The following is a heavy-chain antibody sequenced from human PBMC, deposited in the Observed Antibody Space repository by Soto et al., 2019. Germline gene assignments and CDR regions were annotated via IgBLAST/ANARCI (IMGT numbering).Heavy chain of an antibody. Sequence: SQTLSLTCAISGDSVSSNTASWNWIRQSPSRGLEWLGRTYFRSKWYNDYAVSVKSRIIINPDTSNNQFSLQLNSVTPEDTAVYFCAKGDNLGPKTGYAFDPWGQGXMVT. V-gene: IGHV6-1*01. CDR2: TYFRSKWYN. CDR1: GDSVSSNTAS. CDR3: AKGDNLGPKTGYAFDP. J-gene: IGHJ5*02. D-gene: IGHD5-12*01.